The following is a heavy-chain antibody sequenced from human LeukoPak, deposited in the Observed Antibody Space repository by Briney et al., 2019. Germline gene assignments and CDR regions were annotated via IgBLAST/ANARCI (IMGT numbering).Heavy chain of an antibody. CDR1: GYTFTSYD. CDR2: MKPNSGNT. Sequence: ASVKVSCKASGYTFTSYDINWVRQATGQGLEWMGWMKPNSGNTRYAQKLKGRVTMTRSTSISTAYMELRSLRSEDTAVYFCATLLEPGYFDSWGQGTLVTVSS. J-gene: IGHJ4*02. V-gene: IGHV1-8*01. D-gene: IGHD1-1*01. CDR3: ATLLEPGYFDS.